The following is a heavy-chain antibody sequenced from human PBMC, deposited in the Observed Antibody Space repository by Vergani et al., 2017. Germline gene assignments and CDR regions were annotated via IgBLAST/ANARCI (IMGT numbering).Heavy chain of an antibody. CDR1: GFTLSSHA. J-gene: IGHJ6*03. V-gene: IGHV3-30-3*02. CDR2: ISYDGSNK. CDR3: ARSGYCAHGVCYMTYYYYMDV. D-gene: IGHD2-8*01. Sequence: QVQLEESGGGVVQPGRSLRLSCAGSGFTLSSHAMHWVRQAPGKGLEWVAVISYDGSNKYYADSVKGRFTISRDNSKNTLYLQMNNLRAADTAVYYCARSGYCAHGVCYMTYYYYMDVWGKGTAVTVSS.